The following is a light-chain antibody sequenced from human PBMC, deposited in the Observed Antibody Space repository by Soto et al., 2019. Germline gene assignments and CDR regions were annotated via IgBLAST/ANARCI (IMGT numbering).Light chain of an antibody. V-gene: IGKV1-5*01. CDR1: QTISIW. CDR2: DAS. Sequence: DIQMTQSPSTLSASVRDRVTITCRASQTISIWLAWYQQNPGKAPKLLIYDASNLASGVPSRFSGSGSGTEFTLTISSLQPEDFATFYCQQYFGYPRTFGGGTKVEIK. J-gene: IGKJ4*01. CDR3: QQYFGYPRT.